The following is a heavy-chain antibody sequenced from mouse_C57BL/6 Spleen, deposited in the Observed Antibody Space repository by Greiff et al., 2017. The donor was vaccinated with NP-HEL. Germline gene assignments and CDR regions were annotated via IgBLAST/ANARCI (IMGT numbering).Heavy chain of an antibody. D-gene: IGHD1-1*01. CDR3: ANPSSYGSSYAYYAMDY. CDR1: GYTFTSYW. V-gene: IGHV1-64*01. CDR2: IHPNSGST. J-gene: IGHJ4*01. Sequence: QVQLQQPGAELVKPGASAKLSCKASGYTFTSYWMHWVKQRPGQGLEWIGMIHPNSGSTNYNEKFKSKATLTVDKSSSTAYMQLSSLTSEDSAVYYCANPSSYGSSYAYYAMDYWGQGTSVTVSS.